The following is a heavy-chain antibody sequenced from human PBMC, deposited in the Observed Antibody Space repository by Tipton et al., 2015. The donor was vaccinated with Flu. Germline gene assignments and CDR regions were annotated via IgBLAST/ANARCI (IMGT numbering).Heavy chain of an antibody. Sequence: VQLVQSGGGLVKPGGYLRLSCAASGFTFSDDYMSWIRQAPGKGLEWISHSSSSGSTINYADSVKGRFTISRDNAKNSLYLQMNSLRPEDTAVYYCARDHPPSITVLGEITDYFGMDVWGQGPTVTVSS. CDR2: SSSSGSTI. V-gene: IGHV3-11*01. J-gene: IGHJ6*02. CDR1: GFTFSDDY. D-gene: IGHD3-3*01. CDR3: ARDHPPSITVLGEITDYFGMDV.